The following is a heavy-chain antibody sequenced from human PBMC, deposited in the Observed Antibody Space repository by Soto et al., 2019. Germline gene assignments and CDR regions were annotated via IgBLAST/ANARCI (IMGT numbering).Heavy chain of an antibody. Sequence: QVQLVESGGGVVQPGRSLRLSCAASGFTFSSYGMHWVRQAPGKGLEWVAVISYDGSNKYYADSVKGRFTISRDNSKNTLYLQMNSLRAEDTAVYYCAKDRVSGTFDYYYYYGMDVWGQGTTVTVSS. CDR1: GFTFSSYG. CDR3: AKDRVSGTFDYYYYYGMDV. V-gene: IGHV3-30*18. D-gene: IGHD1-7*01. J-gene: IGHJ6*02. CDR2: ISYDGSNK.